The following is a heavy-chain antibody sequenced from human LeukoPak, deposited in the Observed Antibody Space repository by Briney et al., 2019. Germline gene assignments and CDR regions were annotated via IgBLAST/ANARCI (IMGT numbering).Heavy chain of an antibody. D-gene: IGHD3-10*01. J-gene: IGHJ4*02. V-gene: IGHV3-53*01. CDR1: GFTVSSNY. CDR2: IYSGGST. Sequence: GGSLRLSCAASGFTVSSNYMSWVRQAPGKGLEWVSVIYSGGSTYYAESVKGRFTSSRDNSKNTLYLQMNSLRAEDTAVYYCARVDYGSGNDYFDYWGQGTLVTVSS. CDR3: ARVDYGSGNDYFDY.